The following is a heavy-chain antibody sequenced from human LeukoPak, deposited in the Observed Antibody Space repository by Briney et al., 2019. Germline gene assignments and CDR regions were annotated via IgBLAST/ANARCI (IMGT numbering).Heavy chain of an antibody. CDR3: ARSSGSYPRGDY. Sequence: ASVKVSCKASGYTFTGYYMHWVRQAPGQGLEWMGWINPNSGGTNYAQKFQGRVTMTRDTSISTAYMELSRLRSDDTAVYYCARSSGSYPRGDYWGQGTLVTVSS. CDR2: INPNSGGT. J-gene: IGHJ4*02. V-gene: IGHV1-2*02. D-gene: IGHD1-26*01. CDR1: GYTFTGYY.